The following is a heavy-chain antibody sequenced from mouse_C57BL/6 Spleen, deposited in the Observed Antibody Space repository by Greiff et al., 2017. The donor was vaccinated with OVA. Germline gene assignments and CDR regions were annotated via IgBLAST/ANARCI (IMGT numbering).Heavy chain of an antibody. J-gene: IGHJ2*01. CDR1: GYTFTSYW. CDR3: AGYSNYDY. Sequence: VQLQQPGAELVKPGASVKLSCKASGYTFTSYWMQWVKQRPGQGLEWIGEIDPSDSYTNYNQKFKGKATLTVDTSSSTAYMQLSSLTSEDSAVYYCAGYSNYDYWGQGTTLTDSS. CDR2: IDPSDSYT. V-gene: IGHV1-50*01. D-gene: IGHD2-5*01.